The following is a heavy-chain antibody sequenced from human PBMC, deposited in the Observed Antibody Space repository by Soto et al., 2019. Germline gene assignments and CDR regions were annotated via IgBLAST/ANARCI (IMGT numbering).Heavy chain of an antibody. CDR3: ARVRDIAARHVIDY. V-gene: IGHV3-30-3*01. J-gene: IGHJ4*02. Sequence: QVQLVESGGGVVQPGRSLRLSCAASGFTFSSYAMHWVRQAPGKGLEWVAVISYDGSNKYYADSVKGRFTISRDNSKNTLYLQMNSLRAEDTAVYYCARVRDIAARHVIDYWGQGTLVTVSS. D-gene: IGHD6-6*01. CDR2: ISYDGSNK. CDR1: GFTFSSYA.